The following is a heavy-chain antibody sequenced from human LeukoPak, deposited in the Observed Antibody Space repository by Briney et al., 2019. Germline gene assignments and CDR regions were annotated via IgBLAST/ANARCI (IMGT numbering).Heavy chain of an antibody. CDR3: ARQILGYCSSTSCYTEWYFDY. D-gene: IGHD2-2*02. V-gene: IGHV4-59*08. CDR2: IYYSGST. CDR1: GGSISSYY. J-gene: IGHJ4*02. Sequence: SETLSLTCTVSGGSISSYYWSWIRQPPGKGLEWIGYIYYSGSTNYNPSLKSRVTISVDTSKNQFSPKLSSVTAADTAVYYCARQILGYCSSTSCYTEWYFDYWGQGTLVTVSS.